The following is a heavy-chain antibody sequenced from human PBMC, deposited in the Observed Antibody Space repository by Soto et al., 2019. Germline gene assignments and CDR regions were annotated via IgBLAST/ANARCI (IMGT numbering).Heavy chain of an antibody. Sequence: GASVKVSCKASGYTFTGYYMHWVRQAPGQGLEWMGWINPNSGGTNYAQKFQGWVTMTRDTSISTAYMELSRLRSDDTAVYYCAREWGTVTTDYYYGMDVWGQGTTLTVSS. D-gene: IGHD4-17*01. J-gene: IGHJ6*02. V-gene: IGHV1-2*04. CDR3: AREWGTVTTDYYYGMDV. CDR2: INPNSGGT. CDR1: GYTFTGYY.